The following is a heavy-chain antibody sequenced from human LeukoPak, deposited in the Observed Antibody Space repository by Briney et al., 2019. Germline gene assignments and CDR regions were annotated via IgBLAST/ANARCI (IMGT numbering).Heavy chain of an antibody. CDR2: IYYSGST. J-gene: IGHJ5*02. D-gene: IGHD3-10*01. V-gene: IGHV4-59*12. CDR1: GGSISSYY. Sequence: PSETLSLTCTVSGGSISSYYWSWIRQPPGKGLEWIGYIYYSGSTNYNPSLKSRVTISVDTSKNQFSLKLSSVTAADTAVYYCARERGSGPSMVRGVELDPWGQGTLVTVSS. CDR3: ARERGSGPSMVRGVELDP.